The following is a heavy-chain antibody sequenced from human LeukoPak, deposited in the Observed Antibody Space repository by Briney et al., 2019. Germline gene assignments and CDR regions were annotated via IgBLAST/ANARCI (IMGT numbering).Heavy chain of an antibody. V-gene: IGHV3-30*02. CDR3: AKNSDLWSGYYTLDY. CDR1: GFTFSSNG. Sequence: GGSLRLSCAASGFTFSSNGMHWVRQAPGKGLEWVAFIRYDGSNKYYADSVKGRFTISRDNSKNTLYVQMNSLRAEDTAVYYCAKNSDLWSGYYTLDYWGQGTQVTVAS. D-gene: IGHD3-3*01. CDR2: IRYDGSNK. J-gene: IGHJ4*02.